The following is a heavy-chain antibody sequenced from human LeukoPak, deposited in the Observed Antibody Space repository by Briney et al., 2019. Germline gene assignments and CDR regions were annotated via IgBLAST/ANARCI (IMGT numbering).Heavy chain of an antibody. CDR2: IYSSGST. CDR1: GGSISSGSYC. D-gene: IGHD3-10*01. Sequence: SETLSLTCTVSGGSISSGSYCWSWIRQPAGKGLEWIGHIYSSGSTNYNPSLKSRVTISVDTSKNQFSLKLSSVTAADTAVYYCARKRLFYYGSGYLDYWGQGTLVTVSS. J-gene: IGHJ4*02. CDR3: ARKRLFYYGSGYLDY. V-gene: IGHV4-61*09.